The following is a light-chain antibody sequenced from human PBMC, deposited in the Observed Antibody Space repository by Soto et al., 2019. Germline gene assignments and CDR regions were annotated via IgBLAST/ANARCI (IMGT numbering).Light chain of an antibody. V-gene: IGLV3-1*01. CDR3: QAWDSSTSVV. Sequence: SYELTQPPSVSVSPGQTASITCSGDKLGDKYASWYQQKPGQSPLLVIYQDTKRPSGIPERFSGSNSGNTATLTIGGTQAMDEADYYCQAWDSSTSVVFGGGTKLTVL. CDR2: QDT. J-gene: IGLJ2*01. CDR1: KLGDKY.